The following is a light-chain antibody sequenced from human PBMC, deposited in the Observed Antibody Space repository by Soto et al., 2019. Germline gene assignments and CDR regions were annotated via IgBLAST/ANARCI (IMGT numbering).Light chain of an antibody. CDR2: EAS. CDR3: QQYERDSST. CDR1: QSINNW. J-gene: IGKJ2*01. Sequence: DIQMTQSPSTLSASVGDRVTITCRASQSINNWLAWYQQKPGKAPKLLIYEASSLLSGVPSRFSGSGSGTEFTLTISSLQPDDFADYYCQQYERDSSTFGQGTKLDI. V-gene: IGKV1-5*03.